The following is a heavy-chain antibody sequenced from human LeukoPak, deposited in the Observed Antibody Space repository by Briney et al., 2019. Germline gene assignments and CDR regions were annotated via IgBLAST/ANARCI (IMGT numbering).Heavy chain of an antibody. Sequence: GGSLRLSCAASGFTFSTYRMSWVRQAPGKGLEWVSAISGSGGSTYYADSVKGRFTISRDNSKNTLYLQMNSLRAEDTAVYYCAKGQDYYGSGSYYPPFDYWGQGTLVTVSS. CDR3: AKGQDYYGSGSYYPPFDY. CDR1: GFTFSTYR. D-gene: IGHD3-10*01. V-gene: IGHV3-23*01. J-gene: IGHJ4*02. CDR2: ISGSGGST.